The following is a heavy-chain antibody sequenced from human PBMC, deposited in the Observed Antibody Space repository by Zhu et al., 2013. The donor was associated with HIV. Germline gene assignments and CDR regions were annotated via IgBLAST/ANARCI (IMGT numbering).Heavy chain of an antibody. CDR3: ARGTFKYYDSGGYFREGFDY. D-gene: IGHD3-22*01. CDR1: GGTFSHYA. Sequence: QVQLVQSGAEVKKPGSSVKVSCKASGGTFSHYAISWVRQAPGQGLEWMGGIIPIFDTANYAQKFQDRVTITADESTSTAYMELSSLRSEDTAVYYCARGTFKYYDSGGYFREGFDYWGQGTLVTVSS. CDR2: IIPIFDTA. J-gene: IGHJ4*02. V-gene: IGHV1-69*01.